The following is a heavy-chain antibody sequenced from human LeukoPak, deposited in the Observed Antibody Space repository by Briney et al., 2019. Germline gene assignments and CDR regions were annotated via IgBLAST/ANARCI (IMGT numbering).Heavy chain of an antibody. CDR1: GGTFSSYA. Sequence: GASVKVSCKASGGTFSSYAISWVRQAPGQGLEWMGGIIPIFGTANYAQKFQGRVTITADESTSTAYMELSSLRSEDTAVYYCAESTDTAMVIDAFDIWGQGTMVTVSS. V-gene: IGHV1-69*13. CDR3: AESTDTAMVIDAFDI. CDR2: IIPIFGTA. J-gene: IGHJ3*02. D-gene: IGHD5-18*01.